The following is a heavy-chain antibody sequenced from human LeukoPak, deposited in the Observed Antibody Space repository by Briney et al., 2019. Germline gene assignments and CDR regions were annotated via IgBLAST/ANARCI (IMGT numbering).Heavy chain of an antibody. CDR2: IRSKAYGGTT. D-gene: IGHD2-15*01. V-gene: IGHV3-49*03. Sequence: GGSLRLSCTASGFTFGDYAMSWFRQAPGKGREWVGFIRSKAYGGTTEYAASVKGRFTISRDDSKSIAYLQMNSLKTEDTAVYYCTYCSGGSCYSFPTYDYWGQGTLVTVSS. CDR1: GFTFGDYA. J-gene: IGHJ4*02. CDR3: TYCSGGSCYSFPTYDY.